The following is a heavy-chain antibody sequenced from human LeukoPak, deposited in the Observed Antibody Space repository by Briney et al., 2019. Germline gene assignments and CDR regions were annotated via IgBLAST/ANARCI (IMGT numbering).Heavy chain of an antibody. J-gene: IGHJ5*02. CDR3: ARVPGPNWFDP. V-gene: IGHV4-38-2*02. Sequence: SETLSLTCTVSGYSIRSGYYWGWIRPPPGKGLEWIGSIYQSGSTYYNPSLKSRVTISVDTSKNQFSLRLNSVTAADTAVYFCARVPGPNWFDPWGQGTLVTVSS. CDR2: IYQSGST. CDR1: GYSIRSGYY.